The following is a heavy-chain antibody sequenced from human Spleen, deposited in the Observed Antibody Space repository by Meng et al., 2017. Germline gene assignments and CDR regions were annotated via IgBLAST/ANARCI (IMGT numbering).Heavy chain of an antibody. D-gene: IGHD6-13*01. Sequence: GESLKISCAASGFTFSSYAMHWVRQAPGKGLEWVAVISYDGSNKYYADSVKGRFTISRDNSKNTLFLQMDSLRAEDTAVYYCAKDLGGPYSGSWPQLGLYYYYGMDVWGQGTTVTVSS. CDR3: AKDLGGPYSGSWPQLGLYYYYGMDV. CDR1: GFTFSSYA. V-gene: IGHV3-30*04. J-gene: IGHJ6*02. CDR2: ISYDGSNK.